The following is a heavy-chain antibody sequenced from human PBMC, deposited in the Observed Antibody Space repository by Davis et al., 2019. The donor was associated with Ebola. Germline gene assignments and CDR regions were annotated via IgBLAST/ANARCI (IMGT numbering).Heavy chain of an antibody. CDR3: AMTEGSGLVY. V-gene: IGHV3-48*03. D-gene: IGHD3-10*01. CDR1: AFTFSSYE. J-gene: IGHJ4*02. CDR2: ISSSGSSI. Sequence: GGSLRLSCAASAFTFSSYEMNWVRQAPGKGLEWVSYISSSGSSIYYADSVNGRFTISRDNAKNSVYLQMNSLRVEDTAVYYCAMTEGSGLVYWGQGTLVTVSS.